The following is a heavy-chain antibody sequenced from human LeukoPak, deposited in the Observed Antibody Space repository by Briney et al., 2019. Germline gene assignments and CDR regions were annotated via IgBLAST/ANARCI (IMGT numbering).Heavy chain of an antibody. CDR1: GGXISSSSYF. CDR2: VYDSGST. V-gene: IGHV4-39*01. CDR3: ARLPPTESSGWGRPFDY. Sequence: PSETLSLTCTVSGGXISSSSYFWGWIRQPPGKGLEWIGSVYDSGSTYYNPSLKGRVTISVDTSKNQFSLKLSSVTAADTAVFYCARLPPTESSGWGRPFDYWGQGTLVTVSS. J-gene: IGHJ4*02. D-gene: IGHD6-19*01.